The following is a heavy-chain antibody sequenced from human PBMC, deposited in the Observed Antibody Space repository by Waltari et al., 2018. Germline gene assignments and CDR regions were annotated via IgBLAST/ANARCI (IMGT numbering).Heavy chain of an antibody. CDR3: GSGSAWYGYFDL. V-gene: IGHV3-53*01. CDR1: GFTVSGKY. D-gene: IGHD6-19*01. Sequence: EVQLVASGGGLIQPGGSLSLSCAASGFTVSGKYMIWVRQAPGKGLEWVSVIYSGGSTYYADSGKGRVTISRDTSRNTLYLQMNSLRAEDTAVYYCGSGSAWYGYFDLWGRGTLVTVSS. J-gene: IGHJ2*01. CDR2: IYSGGST.